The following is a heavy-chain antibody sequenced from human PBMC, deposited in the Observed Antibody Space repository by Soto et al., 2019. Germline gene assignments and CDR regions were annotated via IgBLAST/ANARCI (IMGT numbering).Heavy chain of an antibody. CDR2: INWNSGSI. CDR3: AKDESINWYSGHFRH. Sequence: VPLVESGGGLVQPGRSLRLSCAASGFTSDDYAMHWVRQVPGKGLEWVSGINWNSGSIGYGDSVKGRFAISRDNAKNSLHLQMNSLSAEDTALYYCAKDESINWYSGHFRHWGQGTLVTVSS. D-gene: IGHD6-13*01. V-gene: IGHV3-9*02. J-gene: IGHJ1*01. CDR1: GFTSDDYA.